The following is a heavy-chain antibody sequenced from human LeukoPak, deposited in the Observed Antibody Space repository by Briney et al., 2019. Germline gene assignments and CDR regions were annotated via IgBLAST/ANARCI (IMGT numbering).Heavy chain of an antibody. D-gene: IGHD3-22*01. CDR3: ARDTEYYYDSSGYPPFDY. Sequence: GASVKVSCKASGYTFTGYGISWVRQAPGQGLEWMGWISAYNGNTNYAQKLQGRVTMTTDTSTSTAYMELRSLRSDDTAVYYCARDTEYYYDSSGYPPFDYWGQGTLVTVSS. CDR1: GYTFTGYG. CDR2: ISAYNGNT. J-gene: IGHJ4*02. V-gene: IGHV1-18*01.